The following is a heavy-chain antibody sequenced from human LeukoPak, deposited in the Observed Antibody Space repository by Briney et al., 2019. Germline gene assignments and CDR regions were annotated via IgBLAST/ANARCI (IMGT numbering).Heavy chain of an antibody. CDR1: GGSVSSSSYY. J-gene: IGHJ4*02. D-gene: IGHD3-22*01. Sequence: SETLSLTCTVSGGSVSSSSYYWGWIRQPPGKGLEWIGSIYYSGSTYYNPSLKSRVTISVDTSKNQFSLKLTSVTAADTAVYFCARHGYYDSSGYLGDYWGQGTLVTVSS. V-gene: IGHV4-39*01. CDR3: ARHGYYDSSGYLGDY. CDR2: IYYSGST.